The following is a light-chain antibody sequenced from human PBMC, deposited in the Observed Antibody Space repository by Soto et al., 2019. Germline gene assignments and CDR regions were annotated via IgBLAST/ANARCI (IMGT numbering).Light chain of an antibody. V-gene: IGKV1-5*01. J-gene: IGKJ1*01. CDR2: DAS. CDR3: QQYYSSWT. CDR1: QSVGYW. Sequence: QMPPYPSSFFTAVGDRGPITRRASQSVGYWLAWYQQKPGKAPQFLIYDASNLHDGVPSRFSGSGSGTEFTLTISGLQPDDFASYYCQQYYSSWTFGQGSKVDI.